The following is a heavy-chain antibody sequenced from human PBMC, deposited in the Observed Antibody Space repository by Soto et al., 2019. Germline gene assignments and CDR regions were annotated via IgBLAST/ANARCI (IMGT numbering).Heavy chain of an antibody. J-gene: IGHJ4*02. CDR3: AKGSSGWDGRFDY. D-gene: IGHD6-19*01. CDR2: ISGSGGST. V-gene: IGHV3-23*01. CDR1: GFTFSSYA. Sequence: EVQLLESGGGLVQPGGSLRLSCAASGFTFSSYAMSWVRQAPGKGLEWVSAISGSGGSTYYADSVKGRFTISRDNSKNTLYLQRNSLRAEDTAVYYWAKGSSGWDGRFDYWGQGTLVTVSS.